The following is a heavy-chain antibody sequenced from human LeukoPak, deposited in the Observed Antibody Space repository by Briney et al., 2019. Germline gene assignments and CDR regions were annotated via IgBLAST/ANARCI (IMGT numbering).Heavy chain of an antibody. Sequence: ASVKVSCKASGYTFISYYIHWVRQAPGQGLEWMGIINPGGGATSNAQKFQGRVTMTRDMSTSTVYMELSSLRSEDTAVYYCARDRLEWLFQSDYYYMDVWGKGTTVTVSS. CDR2: INPGGGAT. J-gene: IGHJ6*03. V-gene: IGHV1-46*01. D-gene: IGHD3-3*01. CDR3: ARDRLEWLFQSDYYYMDV. CDR1: GYTFISYY.